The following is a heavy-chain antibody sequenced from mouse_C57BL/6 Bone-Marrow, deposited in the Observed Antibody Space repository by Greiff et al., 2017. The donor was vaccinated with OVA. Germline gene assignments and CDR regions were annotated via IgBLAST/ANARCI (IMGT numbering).Heavy chain of an antibody. CDR3: ARAGDYYVDYYAMDY. Sequence: VQLQQSGAELVRPGTSVKVSCKASGYAFTNYLIEWVKQRPGQGLEWIGVINPGSGGTNYNEKFKGKATLTADKSSRTAYMQLSSLTSEDSAVYFCARAGDYYVDYYAMDYWGQGTSVTVSS. V-gene: IGHV1-54*01. CDR1: GYAFTNYL. D-gene: IGHD1-1*01. J-gene: IGHJ4*01. CDR2: INPGSGGT.